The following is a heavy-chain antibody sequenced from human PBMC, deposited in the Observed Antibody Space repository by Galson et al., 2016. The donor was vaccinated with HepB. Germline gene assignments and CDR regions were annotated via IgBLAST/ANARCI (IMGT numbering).Heavy chain of an antibody. Sequence: SLRLSCAASGFTFSSFAMSWVRQAPGKGLEWVSGISDNSGGTYYADSVKGRFTISRDNSKKTLYLQMNSLRAEDTAVYYCAKDGRIYCSSASCHDHFHYWGQGTLVTVSS. D-gene: IGHD2-2*01. CDR1: GFTFSSFA. J-gene: IGHJ4*02. V-gene: IGHV3-23*01. CDR2: ISDNSGGT. CDR3: AKDGRIYCSSASCHDHFHY.